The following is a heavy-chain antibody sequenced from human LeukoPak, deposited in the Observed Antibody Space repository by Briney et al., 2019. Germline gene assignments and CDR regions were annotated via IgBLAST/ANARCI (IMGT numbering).Heavy chain of an antibody. Sequence: GGSLRLSCAASRFSFNTYWMHWVRQAPGKGLVWVSRINSDGRSTNYADSVKGRFTISRDNAKNTLYLQMNSLRAEDTAVYYCARASAAGIMLDSWGQGTLVTVSS. D-gene: IGHD6-13*01. CDR3: ARASAAGIMLDS. CDR2: INSDGRST. CDR1: RFSFNTYW. J-gene: IGHJ4*02. V-gene: IGHV3-74*01.